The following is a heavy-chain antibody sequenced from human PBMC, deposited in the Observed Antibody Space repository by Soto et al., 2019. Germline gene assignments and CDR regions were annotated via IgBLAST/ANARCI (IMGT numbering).Heavy chain of an antibody. CDR2: IIPIFGPP. CDR1: GGTFNWYA. D-gene: IGHD5-12*01. CDR3: ARGERDMATMKRYFDD. J-gene: IGHJ4*02. Sequence: QVQLVQSGAEVKEPGSSVKVSCKASGGTFNWYAISWVRQAPGQGLEWMGGIIPIFGPPNYAQKFQDRLTITADEATSTAYMELSSLRSEDTAVYYCARGERDMATMKRYFDDWGQGTLVTVSS. V-gene: IGHV1-69*12.